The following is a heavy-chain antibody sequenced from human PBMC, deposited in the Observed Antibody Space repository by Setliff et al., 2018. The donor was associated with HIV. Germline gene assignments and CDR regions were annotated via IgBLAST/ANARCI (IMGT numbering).Heavy chain of an antibody. Sequence: GASVKVSCKASGYTFTSFGISWVRQAPGQGLEWVGMTIIGTPNYAQEFQGRVTITTDEAANTAYMQLRNLKFGDTATYYCARVVLAPGPPYFDYWGQGTLVTVSS. V-gene: IGHV1-69*05. J-gene: IGHJ4*02. CDR1: GYTFTSFG. CDR3: ARVVLAPGPPYFDY. CDR2: MTIIGTP. D-gene: IGHD3-16*01.